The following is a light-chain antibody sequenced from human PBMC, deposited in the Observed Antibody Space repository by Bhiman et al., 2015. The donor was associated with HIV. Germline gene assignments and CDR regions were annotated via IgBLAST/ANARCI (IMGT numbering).Light chain of an antibody. J-gene: IGLJ3*02. CDR1: SSDVGAYNY. Sequence: QSALTQPASVSGSPGQSITISCTGSSSDVGAYNYVSWYQQHPGKAPKLLIYDVSNRPSGVPDRFSGSKSGTSASLAITGLQAEDEADYYCQSYDSSLSAWVFGGGTKLTVL. CDR3: QSYDSSLSAWV. CDR2: DVS. V-gene: IGLV2-14*03.